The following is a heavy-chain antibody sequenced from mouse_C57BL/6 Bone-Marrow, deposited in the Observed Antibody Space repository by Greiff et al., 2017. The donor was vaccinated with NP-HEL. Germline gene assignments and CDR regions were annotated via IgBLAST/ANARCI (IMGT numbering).Heavy chain of an antibody. V-gene: IGHV7-3*01. D-gene: IGHD2-5*01. Sequence: EVQGVESGGGLVQPGGSLSLSCAASGFTFTDYYMSWVRQPPGKALEWLGFIRNKANGYTTEYSASVKGRFTISRDNSQSILYLQMNALRAEDSATYYCARYNYYSNYGPYYYAMDYWGQGTSVTVSS. CDR1: GFTFTDYY. CDR2: IRNKANGYTT. J-gene: IGHJ4*01. CDR3: ARYNYYSNYGPYYYAMDY.